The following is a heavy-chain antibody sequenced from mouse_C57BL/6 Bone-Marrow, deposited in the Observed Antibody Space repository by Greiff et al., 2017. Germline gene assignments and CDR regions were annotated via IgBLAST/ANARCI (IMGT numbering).Heavy chain of an antibody. D-gene: IGHD1-1*01. CDR2: IDPETGGT. CDR3: SDYYGSRWFAY. V-gene: IGHV1-15*01. Sequence: QVQLKESGAELVRPGASVTLSCKASGYTFTDYEMHWVKQTPVHGLEWIGAIDPETGGTAYNQKFKGKAILTADKSSSTAYMELRSLTSEDSAVYYCSDYYGSRWFAYWGQGTLVTVSA. CDR1: GYTFTDYE. J-gene: IGHJ3*01.